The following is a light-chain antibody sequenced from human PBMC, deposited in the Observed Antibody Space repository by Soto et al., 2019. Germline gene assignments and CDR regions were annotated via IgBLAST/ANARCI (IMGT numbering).Light chain of an antibody. V-gene: IGLV2-14*01. CDR3: SSYTTTSTQV. CDR2: DVS. J-gene: IGLJ2*01. CDR1: RSDVGGYTF. Sequence: QSALTQPASVSESPVQSVTISCTGTRSDVGGYTFVSWYQQHPGKAPQLIIYDVSDRPPGVSDRFSASKSGNTASLSISGLQAEDEADYYCSSYTTTSTQVFGGGTKLTV.